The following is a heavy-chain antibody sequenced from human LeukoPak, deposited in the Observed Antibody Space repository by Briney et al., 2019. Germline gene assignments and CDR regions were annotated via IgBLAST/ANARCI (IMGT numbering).Heavy chain of an antibody. CDR3: ARAPRKAWFDP. Sequence: SETLSLTCTVSGGSISSDYWSWIRQPPGKGLEWIGYIYHSGSTNYNPSLKSRVTISVHTSKNQFSLKLSSVTAADTAVYYCARAPRKAWFDPWGQGTLVTVSS. D-gene: IGHD1-14*01. CDR1: GGSISSDY. J-gene: IGHJ5*02. CDR2: IYHSGST. V-gene: IGHV4-59*01.